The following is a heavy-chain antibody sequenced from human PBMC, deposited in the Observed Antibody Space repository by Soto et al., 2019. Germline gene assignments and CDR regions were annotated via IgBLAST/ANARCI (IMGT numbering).Heavy chain of an antibody. CDR1: GGSFSGYY. V-gene: IGHV4-34*01. CDR2: INHSGST. Sequence: ETLSLTCAVYGGSFSGYYWSWIRQPPGKGLEWIGEINHSGSTNYNPSLKSRVTISVDTSKNQFSLKLSSVTAADTAVYYCARVGFNWNDDYYGMDVWGQGTTVTVSS. J-gene: IGHJ6*02. D-gene: IGHD1-20*01. CDR3: ARVGFNWNDDYYGMDV.